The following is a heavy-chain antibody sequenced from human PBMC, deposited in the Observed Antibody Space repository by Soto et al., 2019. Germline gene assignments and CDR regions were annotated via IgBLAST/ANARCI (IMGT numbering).Heavy chain of an antibody. D-gene: IGHD3-9*01. J-gene: IGHJ1*01. CDR2: ISGSGSTT. V-gene: IGHV3-23*01. Sequence: EVQLLESGGGVVQPGGSLRISCAASGFTFSSHAMSWVRQAPGKGLEWVSAISGSGSTTKYTNSVKGRFTISRDNSKNMLYLQMNSLRVDDTAVYYCAKDVHYALLTGIDYVQQGGQGTLVIVPS. CDR3: AKDVHYALLTGIDYVQQ. CDR1: GFTFSSHA.